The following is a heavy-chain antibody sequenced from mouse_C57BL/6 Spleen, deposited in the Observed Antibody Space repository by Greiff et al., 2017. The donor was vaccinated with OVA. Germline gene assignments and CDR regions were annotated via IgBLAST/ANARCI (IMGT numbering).Heavy chain of an antibody. V-gene: IGHV5-17*01. Sequence: DVHLVESGGGLVKPGGSLKLSCAASGFTFSDYGMHWVRQAPEKGLEWVAYISSGSSTIYYADTVKGRFTISRDNAKNTLFLQMTSLRSEDTAMYYCARRYDGYYWYFDVWGTGTTVTVSS. CDR2: ISSGSSTI. CDR1: GFTFSDYG. J-gene: IGHJ1*03. D-gene: IGHD2-3*01. CDR3: ARRYDGYYWYFDV.